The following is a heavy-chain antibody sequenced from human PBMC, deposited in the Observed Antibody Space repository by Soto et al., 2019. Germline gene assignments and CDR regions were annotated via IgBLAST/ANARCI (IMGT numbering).Heavy chain of an antibody. CDR1: GFSLRTSGVG. CDR3: AHQLLGSAFDY. Sequence: SGPTLVNPTQTLTLTCTFSGFSLRTSGVGVGWIRQPPGKALEWLALKYWDDDKRDSPSLRSRLTITKDTSKNQVVLTMTNMDPVDTGTYYCAHQLLGSAFDYWGQGILVTVSS. J-gene: IGHJ4*02. CDR2: KYWDDDK. D-gene: IGHD2-21*01. V-gene: IGHV2-5*02.